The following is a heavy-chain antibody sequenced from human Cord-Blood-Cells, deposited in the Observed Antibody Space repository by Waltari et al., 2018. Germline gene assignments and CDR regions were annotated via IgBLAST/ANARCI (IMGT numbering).Heavy chain of an antibody. CDR1: GFTVGSNY. CDR3: ARGVAARPDDAFDI. D-gene: IGHD6-6*01. Sequence: EVQLVETGGGLIQPGGSLRLSCAASGFTVGSNYMSWVRQAPGKGLEWVSVIYSGGSTYYADSVKGRFTISRDNSKNTLYLQMNSLRAEDTAVYYCARGVAARPDDAFDIWGQGTMVTVSS. J-gene: IGHJ3*02. V-gene: IGHV3-53*02. CDR2: IYSGGST.